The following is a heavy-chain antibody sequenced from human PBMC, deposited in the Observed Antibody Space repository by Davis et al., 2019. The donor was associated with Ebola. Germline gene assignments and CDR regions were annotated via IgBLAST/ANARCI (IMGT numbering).Heavy chain of an antibody. CDR1: GGSISSGGYY. D-gene: IGHD2-15*01. CDR3: ARENRRDVVNSRGLYFDY. CDR2: IYYSGST. V-gene: IGHV4-31*03. Sequence: SETLSLTCTVSGGSISSGGYYWSWIRQHPGKGLEWIGYIYYSGSTYDNPSLKSRVTISVDTSKKQFSLKLSSVTAADTAVYYCARENRRDVVNSRGLYFDYWGPGTLVTVSS. J-gene: IGHJ4*02.